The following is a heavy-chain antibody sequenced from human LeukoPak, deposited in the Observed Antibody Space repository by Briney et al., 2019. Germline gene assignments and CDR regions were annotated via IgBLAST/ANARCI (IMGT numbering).Heavy chain of an antibody. CDR2: IYHSGST. CDR1: GGSISSGGYD. D-gene: IGHD6-13*01. J-gene: IGHJ3*02. Sequence: SETPSLTCTVSGGSISSGGYDWSWIRQPPGKGLEWIGYIYHSGSTYYNPSLKSRVTISVDRSKNQFSLKLSSVTAADTAVYYCARDAGYSGPYDAFDIWGQGTMVTVSS. V-gene: IGHV4-30-2*01. CDR3: ARDAGYSGPYDAFDI.